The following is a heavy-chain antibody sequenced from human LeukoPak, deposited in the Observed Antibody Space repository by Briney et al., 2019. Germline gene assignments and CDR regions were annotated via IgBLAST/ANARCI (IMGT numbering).Heavy chain of an antibody. D-gene: IGHD5-24*01. CDR1: GFTFNSYA. CDR3: AKRTHGYNPLDY. V-gene: IGHV3-23*01. J-gene: IGHJ4*02. Sequence: GGSLTLTCAASGFTFNSYALSWVRQAPGKGLEWVSAISGSGDYTYYADSVKGRFTISRDNSKNTLDLQMNSLRAEDTAVYWCAKRTHGYNPLDYWGPGTLVTVFS. CDR2: ISGSGDYT.